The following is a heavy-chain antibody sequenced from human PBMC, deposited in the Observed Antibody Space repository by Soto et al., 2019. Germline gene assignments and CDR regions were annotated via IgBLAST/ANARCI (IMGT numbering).Heavy chain of an antibody. J-gene: IGHJ4*02. CDR2: ISGGGGST. Sequence: PGGSLRLSCAASGFSFSIYAMNWVRQAPGKGLEWVSGISGGGGSTYHADSVKGRFTISRDNSKNTLYLQMNSLRAEDTGVYYCAKDPTSYDSSAQFDSWGQGTLVTVSS. V-gene: IGHV3-23*01. CDR1: GFSFSIYA. CDR3: AKDPTSYDSSAQFDS. D-gene: IGHD3-22*01.